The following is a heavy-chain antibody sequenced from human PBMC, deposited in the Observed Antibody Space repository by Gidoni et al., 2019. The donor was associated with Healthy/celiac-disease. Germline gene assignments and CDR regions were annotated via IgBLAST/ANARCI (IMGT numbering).Heavy chain of an antibody. CDR1: GFTFSSYA. CDR3: AKLTPRIAVAGTRFDY. CDR2: ISGSGGST. V-gene: IGHV3-23*01. Sequence: EVQLLESGGGLVQPGGSLRLSCAASGFTFSSYAMSWVRQAPGKGLEWVSAISGSGGSTYYADSVKGRFTISRDNSKNTLYLQMNSLRAEDTAVYYCAKLTPRIAVAGTRFDYWGQGTLVTVSS. J-gene: IGHJ4*02. D-gene: IGHD6-19*01.